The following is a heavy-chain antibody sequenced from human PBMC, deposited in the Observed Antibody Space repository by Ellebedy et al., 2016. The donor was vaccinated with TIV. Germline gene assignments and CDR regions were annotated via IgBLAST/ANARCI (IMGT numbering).Heavy chain of an antibody. V-gene: IGHV3-53*01. CDR2: IYSGGST. CDR1: GFAVSSNY. D-gene: IGHD3/OR15-3a*01. J-gene: IGHJ4*02. Sequence: GESLKISCAVSGFAVSSNYWSWVRQAPGKGLDWVSIIYSGGSTYYADSVKGRFTISRDSSKTTLHLQMNSLRADDTAVYYCARVDLGLAFDHWGRGTLVTVSS. CDR3: ARVDLGLAFDH.